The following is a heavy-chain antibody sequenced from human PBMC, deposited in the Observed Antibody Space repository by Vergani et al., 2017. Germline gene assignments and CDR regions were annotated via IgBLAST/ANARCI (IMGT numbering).Heavy chain of an antibody. V-gene: IGHV3-23*01. CDR3: AKVGRSEVAGTFGAFDI. CDR2: LSASDRRT. Sequence: EVQLLESGGDLVQPGGSLRLSCAASGFTFIMHAMSWVRQAPGKGLEWVSTLSASDRRTHYADSVEGLFTISRANSKNTLFLYMNSLRPEETAVYYCAKVGRSEVAGTFGAFDIWGQGTMVTVSS. J-gene: IGHJ3*02. D-gene: IGHD6-19*01. CDR1: GFTFIMHA.